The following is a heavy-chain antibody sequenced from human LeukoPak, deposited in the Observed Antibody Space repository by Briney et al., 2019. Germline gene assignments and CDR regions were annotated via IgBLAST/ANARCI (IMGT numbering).Heavy chain of an antibody. CDR1: GYTFTSYG. CDR3: ARGRRYSGYDYPFGY. Sequence: ASVKVSCKASGYTFTSYGISWVRQAPGQGLEWMGWISAYNGNTNYAQKFQGRVTMTRDTSISTAYMELSRLRSDDTAVYYCARGRRYSGYDYPFGYWGQGTLVTVSS. CDR2: ISAYNGNT. J-gene: IGHJ4*02. V-gene: IGHV1-18*01. D-gene: IGHD5-12*01.